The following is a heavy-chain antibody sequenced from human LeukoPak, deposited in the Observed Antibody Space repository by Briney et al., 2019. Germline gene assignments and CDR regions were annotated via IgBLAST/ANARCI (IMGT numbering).Heavy chain of an antibody. CDR1: GFTFSTFW. D-gene: IGHD1-1*01. Sequence: GGSLRVSCAASGFTFSTFWMSWVRQAPGKGPEWVANINQDGSEKYYVGSMKGRFTVSRDNAKNSLYLQMDSLRAEDTAVYYCARGGTFVSDYWGQGTLVTVSS. CDR3: ARGGTFVSDY. V-gene: IGHV3-7*01. CDR2: INQDGSEK. J-gene: IGHJ4*02.